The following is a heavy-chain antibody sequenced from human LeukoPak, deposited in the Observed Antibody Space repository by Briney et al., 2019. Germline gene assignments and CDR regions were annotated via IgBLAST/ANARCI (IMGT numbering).Heavy chain of an antibody. Sequence: GGSLRLSCAASGFTVSSNYMSWVRQAPGKGLEWVSSISSSSTYTHYADSVNGRLTISRDNAKNSLYLQMNSLRAEDTAVYYCARTVLVVVPAASRRLDPWGQGTLVTVSS. CDR2: ISSSSTYT. CDR1: GFTVSSNY. V-gene: IGHV3-21*01. CDR3: ARTVLVVVPAASRRLDP. D-gene: IGHD2-2*01. J-gene: IGHJ5*02.